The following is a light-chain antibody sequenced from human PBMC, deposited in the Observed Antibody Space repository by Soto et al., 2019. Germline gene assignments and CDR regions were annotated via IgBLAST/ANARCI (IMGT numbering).Light chain of an antibody. J-gene: IGKJ1*01. Sequence: DIQMTQSPSSVSASVGDRVTITCRASQAISTWLAWYQQKPGKAPKLLIYAASNLQTGVPSRFSGSGYGTDFTLTISSLQPEDFATYSCQQANSFPRTFGQGTKVEIK. V-gene: IGKV1D-12*01. CDR1: QAISTW. CDR2: AAS. CDR3: QQANSFPRT.